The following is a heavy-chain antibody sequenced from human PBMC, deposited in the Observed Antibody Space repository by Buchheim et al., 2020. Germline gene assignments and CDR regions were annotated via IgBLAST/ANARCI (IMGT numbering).Heavy chain of an antibody. CDR1: GGSIITSSW. Sequence: QVQLQESGPGLVKPSGTLSLSCSVSGGSIITSSWWCWVRQPPGKGLEWIGEIYHSGTTNYDPSLKSRVIMSIDKSTNQFSLNLTSVTAADTAIYYCASNLAFWSVYRGVYWGRGTL. J-gene: IGHJ4*02. CDR2: IYHSGTT. CDR3: ASNLAFWSVYRGVY. D-gene: IGHD3-3*01. V-gene: IGHV4/OR15-8*02.